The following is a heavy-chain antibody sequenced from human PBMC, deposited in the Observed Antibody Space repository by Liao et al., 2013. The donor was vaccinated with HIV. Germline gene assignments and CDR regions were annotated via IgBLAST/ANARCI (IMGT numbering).Heavy chain of an antibody. J-gene: IGHJ2*01. CDR2: ISYNGRA. V-gene: IGHV4-59*01. CDR1: GGSITPFS. D-gene: IGHD1-26*01. CDR3: ARVQWEPAPNWYSDL. Sequence: QVQLQESGPGLVKPSETLSLTCTVSGGSITPFSWTWIRQPPGKGLEWVGSISYNGRANYNPSLKSRVVISVDTSKNQFSLRLKSVSTADTAVYYCARVQWEPAPNWYSDLWGRGTLVIVSS.